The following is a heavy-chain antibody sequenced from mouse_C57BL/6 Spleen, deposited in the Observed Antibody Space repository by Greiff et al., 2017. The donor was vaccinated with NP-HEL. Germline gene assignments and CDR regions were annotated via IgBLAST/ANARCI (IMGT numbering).Heavy chain of an antibody. J-gene: IGHJ3*01. CDR3: ARDRLTGLFAY. D-gene: IGHD4-1*01. V-gene: IGHV5-4*01. CDR2: ISDGGSYT. CDR1: GFTFSSYA. Sequence: EVQVVESGGGLVKPGGSLKLSCAASGFTFSSYAMSWVRQTPEKRLEWVATISDGGSYTYYPDNVKGRFTISRDNAKNNLYLQMSHLKSEDTAMYYCARDRLTGLFAYWGQGTLVTVSA.